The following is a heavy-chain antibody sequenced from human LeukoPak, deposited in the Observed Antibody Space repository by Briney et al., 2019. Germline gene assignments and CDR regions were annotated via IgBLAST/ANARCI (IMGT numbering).Heavy chain of an antibody. Sequence: GASVKVSCKASGGTFSSYAISWVRQAPGQGLEWMGGIIPILGTANYAQKFQGRVTITADESTSTAYMELSSLRSEDTAVYYCARDGGAVAGRFDYWGQGTLVTVSS. CDR1: GGTFSSYA. CDR3: ARDGGAVAGRFDY. D-gene: IGHD6-19*01. V-gene: IGHV1-69*13. J-gene: IGHJ4*02. CDR2: IIPILGTA.